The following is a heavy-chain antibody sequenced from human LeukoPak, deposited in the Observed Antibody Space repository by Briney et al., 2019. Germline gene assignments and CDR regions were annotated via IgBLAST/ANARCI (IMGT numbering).Heavy chain of an antibody. CDR1: AGSTSGINYY. Sequence: SQTLSLTCTVSAGSTSGINYYWTWIRQPAGKGLEWIGRIYTTGSSNYNPSLKSRVTISVDTSNNQFSLKLSSVPAADTAVYYCARVSPSGVWDVWGQGTTVTVSS. CDR2: IYTTGSS. V-gene: IGHV4-61*02. J-gene: IGHJ6*02. CDR3: ARVSPSGVWDV. D-gene: IGHD3-10*01.